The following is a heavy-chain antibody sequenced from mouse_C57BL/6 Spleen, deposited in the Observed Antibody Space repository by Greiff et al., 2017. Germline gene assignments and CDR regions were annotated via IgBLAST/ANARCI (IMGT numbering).Heavy chain of an antibody. V-gene: IGHV1-53*01. J-gene: IGHJ4*01. D-gene: IGHD2-4*01. CDR1: GYTFTSYW. CDR3: AREGYYDSYAMDY. CDR2: INPSNGGT. Sequence: QVHVKQPGTELVKPGASVKLSCKASGYTFTSYWMHWVKQRPGQGLEWIGNINPSNGGTNYNEKFKSKATLTVDKSSSTAYMQLSSLTSEDSAVYYCAREGYYDSYAMDYWGQGTSVTVSS.